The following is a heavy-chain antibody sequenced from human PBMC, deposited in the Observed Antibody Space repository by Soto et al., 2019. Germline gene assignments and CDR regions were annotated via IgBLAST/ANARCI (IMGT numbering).Heavy chain of an antibody. D-gene: IGHD6-6*01. CDR3: ARESGDGSSSGGDY. CDR1: GFTFSDYY. CDR2: ISSSGSSV. V-gene: IGHV3-11*01. J-gene: IGHJ4*02. Sequence: GGSLRLSCAASGFTFSDYYMSWIRQAPGKGLEWVSYISSSGSSVYYADFVKGRFTISRDNAKNSLYLQMNSLRAEDTAVYYCARESGDGSSSGGDYWGQGTLVTVSS.